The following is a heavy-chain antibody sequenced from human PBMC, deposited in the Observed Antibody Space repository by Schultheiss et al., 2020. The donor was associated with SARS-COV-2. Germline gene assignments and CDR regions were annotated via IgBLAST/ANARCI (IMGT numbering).Heavy chain of an antibody. CDR1: GFTFSSYG. CDR2: IWYDGSNK. CDR3: ARAPRVYGMDV. Sequence: GGSLRLSCAASGFTFSSYGMHWVRQAPGKGLEWVAVIWYDGSNKYYADSVKGRFTISRDNSKNTLYLQMNSLRDDDTAVYYCARAPRVYGMDVWGQGTTVTVSS. J-gene: IGHJ6*02. V-gene: IGHV3-33*01.